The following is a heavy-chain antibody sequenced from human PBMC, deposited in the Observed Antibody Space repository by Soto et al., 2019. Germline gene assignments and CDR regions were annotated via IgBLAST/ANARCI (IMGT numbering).Heavy chain of an antibody. J-gene: IGHJ4*02. CDR2: INPSGTSA. CDR3: GRVSGGHSLDY. CDR1: GYTFANYF. Sequence: GASVKVSCKASGYTFANYFMHWVRQAPGQGLEWVGIINPSGTSATYAQKFQGRVTVTRDTSTTTLYMELSSLRSDDTAVYYCGRVSGGHSLDYWGRGTLVTVSS. V-gene: IGHV1-46*01. D-gene: IGHD2-15*01.